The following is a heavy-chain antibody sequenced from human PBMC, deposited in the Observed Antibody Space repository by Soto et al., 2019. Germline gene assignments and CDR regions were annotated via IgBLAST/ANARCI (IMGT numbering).Heavy chain of an antibody. CDR2: IDSDGSTT. CDR3: ARGVDSGYYLGPFDY. V-gene: IGHV3-74*03. CDR1: GFTFRRYW. Sequence: EVQVVESGGGLVQPGGSLRLSCAASGFTFRRYWMHWVRQAPGKGLVWVSRIDSDGSTTQYEDSVRGRFTISRDNAKNTLSLQMDSLRAEDTAVYYCARGVDSGYYLGPFDYWGQGTLVTVSS. J-gene: IGHJ4*02. D-gene: IGHD3-22*01.